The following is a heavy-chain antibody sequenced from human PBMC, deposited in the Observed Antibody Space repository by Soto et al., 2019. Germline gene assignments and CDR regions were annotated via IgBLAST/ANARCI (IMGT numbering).Heavy chain of an antibody. V-gene: IGHV3-30*18. D-gene: IGHD3-22*01. CDR3: AKDVDDRSGYSYVGLYSFDY. CDR1: GFTFSSYG. Sequence: QVQLVESGGGVVQPGRSLRLSCAASGFTFSSYGMHWVRQAPGKGLEWVAVISYDGSNKYYADSVKGRFTISRDNSKNTLYLQMNSVRAEDTAVYYCAKDVDDRSGYSYVGLYSFDYWGQGTLVTVSS. J-gene: IGHJ4*02. CDR2: ISYDGSNK.